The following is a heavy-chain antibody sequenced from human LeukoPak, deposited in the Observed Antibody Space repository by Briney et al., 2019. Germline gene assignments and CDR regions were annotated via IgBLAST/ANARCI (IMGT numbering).Heavy chain of an antibody. CDR1: GFTFSSYG. CDR2: ISYDGSYK. Sequence: GRSLRLSCAASGFTFSSYGIHWVRQAPGKGLEWVSVISYDGSYKYYADSVKGRFTISRDNSKNTLYLQMNSLRPEDTAVYYCARDLHCSGGSCYSGLHYWGQGTLVTVSS. J-gene: IGHJ4*02. V-gene: IGHV3-30*03. CDR3: ARDLHCSGGSCYSGLHY. D-gene: IGHD2-15*01.